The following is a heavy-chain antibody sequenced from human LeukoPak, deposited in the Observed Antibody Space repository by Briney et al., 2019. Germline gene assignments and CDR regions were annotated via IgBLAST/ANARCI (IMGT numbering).Heavy chain of an antibody. J-gene: IGHJ4*02. CDR3: ARGGGGYYDFWSGYD. V-gene: IGHV4-34*01. CDR2: INHSGST. Sequence: SETLSLTCTVSGGSVRSADFYWTWIRQPPGKGLEWIGEINHSGSTNYNPSLKSRVTISVDTSKNQFSLKLSSVTAADTAVYYCARGGGGYYDFWSGYDWGQGTLVTVSS. D-gene: IGHD3-3*01. CDR1: GGSVRSADFY.